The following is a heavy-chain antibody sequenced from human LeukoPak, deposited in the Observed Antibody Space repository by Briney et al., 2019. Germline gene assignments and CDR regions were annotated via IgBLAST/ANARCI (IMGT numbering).Heavy chain of an antibody. J-gene: IGHJ6*02. Sequence: KPSETLSLTCTVSGGSISYYYWSWIRQSPGKGLEWIGYIYYSGTTNYNPSLKSRGTISVDTSKNQFSLQLRSVTAADTAVYYCAREDPQTTVPEGMDVWGQGTTVTVSS. V-gene: IGHV4-59*01. D-gene: IGHD4-17*01. CDR2: IYYSGTT. CDR3: AREDPQTTVPEGMDV. CDR1: GGSISYYY.